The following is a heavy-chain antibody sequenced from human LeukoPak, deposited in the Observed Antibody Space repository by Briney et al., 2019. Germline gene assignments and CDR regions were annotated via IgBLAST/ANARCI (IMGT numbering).Heavy chain of an antibody. Sequence: PGGALRLSCAASGFTFSSYGRHWVRHAPDEGREWVALISYEGSKKYYEVSEKGRFTISRDNSKNTLYLQMNSVRAEHTAVYYCAKDHRYNWNDGRPTTPKNYYYGMDVWGQGTTVTVSS. V-gene: IGHV3-30*18. CDR3: AKDHRYNWNDGRPTTPKNYYYGMDV. CDR1: GFTFSSYG. J-gene: IGHJ6*02. CDR2: ISYEGSKK. D-gene: IGHD1-1*01.